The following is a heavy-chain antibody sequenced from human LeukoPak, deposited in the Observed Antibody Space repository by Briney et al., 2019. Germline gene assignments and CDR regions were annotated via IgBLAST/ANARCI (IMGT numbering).Heavy chain of an antibody. CDR1: GFTVSSNY. Sequence: PGGSLRLSCAASGFTVSSNYMSWVRQAPGKGLEWVSGINWNGGSTGYADSVKGRFTITRDNAKNSLYLQMNSLRAEDTAVYYCAKDDRWLQFCCWGQGTLVTVSA. D-gene: IGHD5-24*01. V-gene: IGHV3-20*04. J-gene: IGHJ4*02. CDR3: AKDDRWLQFCC. CDR2: INWNGGST.